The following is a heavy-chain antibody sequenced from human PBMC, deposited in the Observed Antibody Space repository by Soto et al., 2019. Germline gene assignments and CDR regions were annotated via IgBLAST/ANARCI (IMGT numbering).Heavy chain of an antibody. V-gene: IGHV1-69*12. CDR3: ARDGLTVDTAMDYEGGGYYFDY. Sequence: QVQLVQSGAEVKKPGSSVKVSCKASGGTFSSYAISWVRQAPGQGLEWMGGIIPIFGTANYAQKFQGRVTITADESTSTAYMELSSLRSEDTAGYYCARDGLTVDTAMDYEGGGYYFDYWGQGTLVTVSS. J-gene: IGHJ4*02. D-gene: IGHD5-18*01. CDR1: GGTFSSYA. CDR2: IIPIFGTA.